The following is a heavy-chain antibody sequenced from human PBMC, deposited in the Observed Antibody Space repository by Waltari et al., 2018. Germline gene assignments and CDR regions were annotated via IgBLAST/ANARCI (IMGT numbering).Heavy chain of an antibody. J-gene: IGHJ3*01. CDR3: ARDPELSDPAFDL. Sequence: QVPLQQSGPGLVKPSQTLSLTCAISGDRVSTHSPAWNWLRQSPSIALAWLGRTYYRSRYYYDYAISVKSRITINPDTFKNQFSLQLKSVTPEDTAVYYCARDPELSDPAFDLWGQGTLVTVSS. CDR2: TYYRSRYYY. D-gene: IGHD1-7*01. CDR1: GDRVSTHSPA. V-gene: IGHV6-1*01.